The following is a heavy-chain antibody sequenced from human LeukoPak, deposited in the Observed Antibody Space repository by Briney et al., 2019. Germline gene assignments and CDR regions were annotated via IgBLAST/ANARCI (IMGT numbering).Heavy chain of an antibody. CDR3: ARHSGGTFFDH. CDR2: ISTYSGNT. CDR1: GYTFTSYG. V-gene: IGHV1-18*01. D-gene: IGHD4-23*01. J-gene: IGHJ4*02. Sequence: GASVKVSCKASGYTFTSYGISWVRQAPGQGLEWMGWISTYSGNTNYAQKLQGRVIMTTDSSTSTAYMELKSLRSDDTAVYYCARHSGGTFFDHWGQGTLVTVSS.